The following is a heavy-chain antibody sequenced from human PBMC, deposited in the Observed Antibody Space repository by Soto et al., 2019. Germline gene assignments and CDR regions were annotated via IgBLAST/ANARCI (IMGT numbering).Heavy chain of an antibody. Sequence: EVQLVESGGDVVQPGGSLRLSCAASGFTFEDYTIQWVRQAPGKGLEWVSLISWDGSSTYYADSAKGRFTISRDNSKNSLYLQMNSLRTEDTALYYCAKDGAQKDGDGNWLDSWGQGTLVTVSS. J-gene: IGHJ5*01. CDR1: GFTFEDYT. CDR2: ISWDGSST. D-gene: IGHD7-27*01. CDR3: AKDGAQKDGDGNWLDS. V-gene: IGHV3-43*01.